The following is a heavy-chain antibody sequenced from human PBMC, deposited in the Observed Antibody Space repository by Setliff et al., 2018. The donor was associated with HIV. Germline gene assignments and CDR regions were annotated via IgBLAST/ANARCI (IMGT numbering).Heavy chain of an antibody. CDR3: ASRYSSLGHFQH. V-gene: IGHV4-39*07. Sequence: PSETLSLTCTVSGGSISSGSYYWSWIRQPPGKGLEWIGSIYYSGSTYYNPSLKSRVTISVDTSKNQLSLKLSSVTAADTAVYYCASRYSSLGHFQHWGQGTLVTVSS. J-gene: IGHJ1*01. CDR2: IYYSGST. CDR1: GGSISSGSYY. D-gene: IGHD6-13*01.